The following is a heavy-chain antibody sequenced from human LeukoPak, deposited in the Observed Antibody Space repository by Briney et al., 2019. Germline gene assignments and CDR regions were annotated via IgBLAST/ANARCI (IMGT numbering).Heavy chain of an antibody. Sequence: PSETLSLTCTVSGYSISSGYYWGWIRQPPGKGLEWVGSIYHSGSTYYNPSLKSRVTISVDTSKNQFSLKLSSVTAADTAVYYCARRGITIFGVVMKNPFDYWGQGTLVTVSS. CDR2: IYHSGST. CDR1: GYSISSGYY. V-gene: IGHV4-38-2*02. CDR3: ARRGITIFGVVMKNPFDY. D-gene: IGHD3-3*01. J-gene: IGHJ4*02.